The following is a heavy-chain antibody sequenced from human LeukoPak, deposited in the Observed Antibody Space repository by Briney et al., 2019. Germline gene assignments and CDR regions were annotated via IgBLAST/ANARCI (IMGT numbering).Heavy chain of an antibody. V-gene: IGHV4-34*01. CDR1: GESSSAYY. CDR2: INHSGST. CDR3: ARGGGEVNDTYYFDY. D-gene: IGHD3-16*01. Sequence: SETLSLTCAVYGESSSAYYWSWIRQPPGKGLEWIGEINHSGSTNYNPSLKSRVTISIHTSKNQFSLKLSSVTAADTAVYYCARGGGEVNDTYYFDYWGQGTLVTVSS. J-gene: IGHJ4*02.